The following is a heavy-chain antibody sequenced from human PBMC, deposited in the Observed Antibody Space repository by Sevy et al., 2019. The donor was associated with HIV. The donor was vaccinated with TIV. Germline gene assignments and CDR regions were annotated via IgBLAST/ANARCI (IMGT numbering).Heavy chain of an antibody. D-gene: IGHD3-3*01. CDR2: ISGSGGST. V-gene: IGHV3-23*01. J-gene: IGHJ5*02. CDR1: GFTFSSYA. Sequence: GGSLRLSCAASGFTFSSYAMSWVRQAPGKGLEWVSAISGSGGSTYYADSVKGRFTISRDNSKNTLYLQMNSLRAEDTAVYYCPKDRADALITIFGVVMLFDPWGQGTLVTVSS. CDR3: PKDRADALITIFGVVMLFDP.